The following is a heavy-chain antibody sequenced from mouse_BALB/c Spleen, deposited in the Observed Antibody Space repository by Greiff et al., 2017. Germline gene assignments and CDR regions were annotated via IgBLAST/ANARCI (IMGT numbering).Heavy chain of an antibody. J-gene: IGHJ3*01. CDR2: IDPENGNT. CDR1: GFNIKDYY. V-gene: IGHV14-1*02. CDR3: ASSFAY. Sequence: EVKLVESGAELVRPGALVKLSCKASGFNIKDYYMHWVKQRPEQGLEWIGWIDPENGNTIYDPKFQGKASITADTSSNTAYLQLSSLTSEDTAVYYCASSFAYWGQGTLVTVSA.